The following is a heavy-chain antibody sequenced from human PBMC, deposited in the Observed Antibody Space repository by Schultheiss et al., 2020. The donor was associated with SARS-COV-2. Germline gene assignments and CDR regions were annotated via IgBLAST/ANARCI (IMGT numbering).Heavy chain of an antibody. V-gene: IGHV4-34*01. CDR1: GGSFSGYY. CDR2: IHYGGSN. Sequence: GSLRLSCAVYGGSFSGYYWSWIRQPPGKGLEWIGSIHYGGSNYYNPSLRSRLTISVDTSKNQFSLKLTSVTAADTAVYYCARHFLNTGYRPSHYYDYWGQGTLVTVSS. D-gene: IGHD5-12*01. J-gene: IGHJ4*02. CDR3: ARHFLNTGYRPSHYYDY.